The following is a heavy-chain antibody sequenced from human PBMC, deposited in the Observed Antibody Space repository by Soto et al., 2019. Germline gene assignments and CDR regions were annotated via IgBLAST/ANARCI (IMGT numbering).Heavy chain of an antibody. J-gene: IGHJ4*02. D-gene: IGHD3-22*01. V-gene: IGHV1-3*01. CDR3: ARGERYYYDSSGYFGFDY. CDR1: GYIFTNYA. CDR2: INAANGNT. Sequence: ASVKVSCKASGYIFTNYAVHWVRQAPGQRLEWMGWINAANGNTKYSQKFQARVTITRDTSASTAYMELSSLRSEDTAVYYCARGERYYYDSSGYFGFDYWGQGTLVTVSS.